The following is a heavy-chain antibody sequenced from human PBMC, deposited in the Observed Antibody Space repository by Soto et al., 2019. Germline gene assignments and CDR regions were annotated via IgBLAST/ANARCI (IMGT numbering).Heavy chain of an antibody. J-gene: IGHJ4*02. V-gene: IGHV3-23*01. D-gene: IGHD6-13*01. CDR1: WFTVHSHY. CDR3: ARRGPGTYFHY. Sequence: PGGAPRPSRSAPWFTVHSHYMSWGPQAPGKGLEWVSVISGSGDSTYYADSVKGRFTISRDNSKNTLYLQMNSLRTEDTAVYYCARRGPGTYFHYWGQGTLVTVSS. CDR2: ISGSGDST.